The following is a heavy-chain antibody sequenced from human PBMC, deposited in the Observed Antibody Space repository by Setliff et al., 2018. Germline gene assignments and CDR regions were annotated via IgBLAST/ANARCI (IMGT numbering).Heavy chain of an antibody. CDR1: GDSFSGYF. V-gene: IGHV4-34*01. Sequence: SETLSLTCAVYGDSFSGYFWTWIRQPPGKGLEWIGDIDQSGSTNYNPSLKSRLTVSVDTSKNQFSLSLSSVTAADTAVYYCAGGAFGSRWYVRPWFDPWGQGTLVTVSS. CDR2: IDQSGST. D-gene: IGHD6-13*01. CDR3: AGGAFGSRWYVRPWFDP. J-gene: IGHJ5*02.